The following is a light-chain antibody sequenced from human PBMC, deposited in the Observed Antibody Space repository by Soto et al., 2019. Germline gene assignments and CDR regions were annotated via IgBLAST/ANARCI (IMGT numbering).Light chain of an antibody. V-gene: IGLV2-14*01. Sequence: QSALTQPASVSGSPRQSITISCTGASSDVGGYTYVSWYQQHPGKAPKLMICEVNNRPSGVSNRFSGSKSGNTASLTISGLQAEDEADYYCSSYTSSSTLYVFGTGTKLTVL. CDR2: EVN. CDR1: SSDVGGYTY. CDR3: SSYTSSSTLYV. J-gene: IGLJ1*01.